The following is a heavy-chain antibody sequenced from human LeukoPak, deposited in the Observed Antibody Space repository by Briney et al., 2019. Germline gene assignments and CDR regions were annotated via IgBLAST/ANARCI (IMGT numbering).Heavy chain of an antibody. CDR2: ISGSGGST. CDR3: AKGYSSGWYFFDY. V-gene: IGHV3-23*01. D-gene: IGHD6-19*01. CDR1: GFTFSSYA. J-gene: IGHJ4*02. Sequence: GGSLRLSCAASGFTFSSYAMSWVRQAPGKGLEWVSGISGSGGSTYYADSVKGRFTISRDNSKNTLYLQMNSLRAEDTAVYYCAKGYSSGWYFFDYWGQGTLVTVSP.